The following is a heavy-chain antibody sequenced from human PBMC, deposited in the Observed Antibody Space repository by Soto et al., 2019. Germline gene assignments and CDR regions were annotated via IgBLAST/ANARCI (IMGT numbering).Heavy chain of an antibody. V-gene: IGHV1-3*01. D-gene: IGHD6-6*01. CDR2: INVGSGNT. J-gene: IGHJ6*02. CDR3: ARESSSPNYYYYGMDV. CDR1: GNSFVTYA. Sequence: ASVKVSCKSSGNSFVTYAIHWVRQAPGQRLQWMGWINVGSGNTKYAQDFQGRVTFTRDTAATTTFMELSSLRSEDTAVYYCARESSSPNYYYYGMDVWGQGTTVTVSS.